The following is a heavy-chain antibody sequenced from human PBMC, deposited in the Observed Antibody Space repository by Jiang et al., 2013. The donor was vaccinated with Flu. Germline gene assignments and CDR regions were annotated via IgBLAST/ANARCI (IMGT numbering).Heavy chain of an antibody. V-gene: IGHV1-18*01. D-gene: IGHD3-10*01. J-gene: IGHJ6*04. CDR3: ARAGYCYGSGRGNAMDV. Sequence: AQKLQGRITMTTDTSTSTAYMELRSLRSDDTAVYYCARAGYCYGSGRGNAMDVWGKGTTVTVSS.